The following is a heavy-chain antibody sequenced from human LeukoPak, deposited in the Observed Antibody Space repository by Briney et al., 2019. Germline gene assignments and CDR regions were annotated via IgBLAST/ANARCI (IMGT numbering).Heavy chain of an antibody. CDR1: GGSIRSSSYY. CDR3: ARQVVAVAGTGYFGY. J-gene: IGHJ4*02. CDR2: IYYSGST. Sequence: SETLSLTCTVSGGSIRSSSYYWGWIRQPPGKGLEWIGSIYYSGSTYYNASLKSRGTISVDTSKNQFSLKLNSVTAADTAVYFCARQVVAVAGTGYFGYWGQGTLVTVSS. D-gene: IGHD6-19*01. V-gene: IGHV4-39*01.